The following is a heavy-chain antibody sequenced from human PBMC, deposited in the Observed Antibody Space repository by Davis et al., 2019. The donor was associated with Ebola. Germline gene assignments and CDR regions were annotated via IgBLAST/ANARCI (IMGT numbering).Heavy chain of an antibody. CDR1: GGSINSHY. D-gene: IGHD2-15*01. J-gene: IGHJ6*02. V-gene: IGHV4-59*08. Sequence: SETLSLTCSVSGGSINSHYWSWIRQPPGKGLEWIGYIYYSGTTNYNPSLKTRVTISVDTSKDQFSLKLSSVTAADTAVYYCARGGIVVVVAPTLYYGMDVWGQGTTVTVSS. CDR3: ARGGIVVVVAPTLYYGMDV. CDR2: IYYSGTT.